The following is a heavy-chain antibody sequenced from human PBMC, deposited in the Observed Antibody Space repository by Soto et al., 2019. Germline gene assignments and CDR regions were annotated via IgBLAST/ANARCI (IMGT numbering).Heavy chain of an antibody. D-gene: IGHD6-19*01. V-gene: IGHV3-23*01. J-gene: IGHJ4*02. CDR3: TPAHSRGWYLPDY. CDR2: ISGSGGST. CDR1: GFTFSRYA. Sequence: EVQLLESGGGFIQAGGSLRLSCGASGFTFSRYAMNWVRQAPGKGLEWVSTISGSGGSTYYADSVKGQFTISRDNPKNRLLLEMNILRAEDAAVYYCTPAHSRGWYLPDYWGQGTLVTVSS.